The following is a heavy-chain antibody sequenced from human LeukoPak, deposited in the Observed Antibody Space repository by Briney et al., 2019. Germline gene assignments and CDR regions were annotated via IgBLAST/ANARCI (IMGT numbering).Heavy chain of an antibody. CDR2: INPSGGTT. V-gene: IGHV1-46*02. D-gene: IGHD3-16*01. J-gene: IGHJ4*02. CDR1: GYTFNRHY. CDR3: AGEPRETYTVGRQNQFDS. Sequence: ASVNVSCKASGYTFNRHYMHWVRQAAGQGLEWVGIINPSGGTTIYAQRFQGRVTMTRDTSTSTVYMELSSLRSEDTAVYYCAGEPRETYTVGRQNQFDSWGQGTLVTVSS.